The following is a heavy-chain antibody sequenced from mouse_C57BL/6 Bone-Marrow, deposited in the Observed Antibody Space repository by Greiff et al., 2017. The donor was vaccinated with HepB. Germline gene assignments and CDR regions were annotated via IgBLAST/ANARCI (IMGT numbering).Heavy chain of an antibody. CDR2: IYPRSGNT. CDR3: ARGGPYWYFDV. Sequence: VQLQQSGAELARPGASVKLSCKASGYTFTSYGISWVKQRTGQGLEWIGEIYPRSGNTYYNEKFKGKATLTADKSSSTAYMELRSLTSEDSVVYFCARGGPYWYFDVWGTGTTVTVSS. J-gene: IGHJ1*03. CDR1: GYTFTSYG. V-gene: IGHV1-81*01.